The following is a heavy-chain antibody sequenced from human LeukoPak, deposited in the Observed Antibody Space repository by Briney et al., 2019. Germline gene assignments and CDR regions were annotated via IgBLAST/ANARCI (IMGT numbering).Heavy chain of an antibody. J-gene: IGHJ3*02. CDR2: MKQDGSER. V-gene: IGHV3-7*04. CDR1: GFTFSSHW. CDR3: ARDGVDAFDI. Sequence: GGSLRLSCAASGFTFSSHWMSWVRQAPGKGLEWVANMKQDGSERYYVDSVKGRFTISRDNAKNSLYLQMNSLRAEDTAVYYCARDGVDAFDIWGQGTMVTVSS. D-gene: IGHD3-10*01.